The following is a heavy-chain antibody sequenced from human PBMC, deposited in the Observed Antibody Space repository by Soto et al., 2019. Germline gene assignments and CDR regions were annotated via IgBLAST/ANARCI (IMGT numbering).Heavy chain of an antibody. CDR1: GFAVSSNY. V-gene: IGHV3-53*01. Sequence: GSLRLSCAASGFAVSSNYMSWVRQAPGKGLEWVSVIYSGGSTYYADSVKGRFTISRDNSKNTLYLQMNSLRAEDTAVYYCARAHYYDSSGYKDVWGQGTTVTVSS. D-gene: IGHD3-22*01. CDR3: ARAHYYDSSGYKDV. CDR2: IYSGGST. J-gene: IGHJ6*02.